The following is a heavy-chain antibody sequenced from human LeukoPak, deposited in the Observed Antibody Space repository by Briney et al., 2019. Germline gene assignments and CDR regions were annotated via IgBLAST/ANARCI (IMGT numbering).Heavy chain of an antibody. CDR2: IIPIFGTA. CDR3: AIAVGALDYYFDY. V-gene: IGHV1-69*05. Sequence: SVKVSCKASGGTFSSYAISWVRQAPGQGLEWMGGIIPIFGTANYAQKFQGRVTITTDESTSTAYMELSSLRSEDTAVYYCAIAVGALDYYFDYWGQGTLVTVSS. J-gene: IGHJ4*02. CDR1: GGTFSSYA. D-gene: IGHD1-26*01.